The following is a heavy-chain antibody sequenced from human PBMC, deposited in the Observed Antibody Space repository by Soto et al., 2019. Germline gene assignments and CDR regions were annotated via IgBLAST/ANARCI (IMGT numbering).Heavy chain of an antibody. D-gene: IGHD6-13*01. V-gene: IGHV3-11*01. CDR1: GFTFSDYY. J-gene: IGHJ5*02. CDR3: ARGHWQLEL. CDR2: IHPGGDTM. Sequence: GESLKISCAASGFTFSDYYMSWIRQAPGKGLDWVSYIHPGGDTMYYSDSVKGRFTISRDNTKNSLYLQMNSLRDDDTAVYYCARGHWQLELWGQGTLVTVSS.